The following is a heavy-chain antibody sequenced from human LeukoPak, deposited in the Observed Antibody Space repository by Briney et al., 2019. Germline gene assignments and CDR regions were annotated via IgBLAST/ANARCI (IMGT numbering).Heavy chain of an antibody. CDR3: ARDVIPRIIMNWFDP. D-gene: IGHD3-10*01. Sequence: GASVKVSCKASGYTFTSYYMHWVRQAPGQGLEWMGWINPNSGGTNYAQKLQGRVTMTTDTSTSTAYMELRSLRSDDTAVYYCARDVIPRIIMNWFDPWGQGTLVTVSS. J-gene: IGHJ5*02. CDR2: INPNSGGT. CDR1: GYTFTSYY. V-gene: IGHV1-2*02.